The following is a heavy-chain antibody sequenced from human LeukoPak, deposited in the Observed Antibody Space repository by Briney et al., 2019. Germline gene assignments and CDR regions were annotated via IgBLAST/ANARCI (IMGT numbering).Heavy chain of an antibody. CDR1: GDSVSSGNYY. CDR2: MSPSGTT. Sequence: SETLSLTCTVSGDSVSSGNYYLSWIRQPPGKGLDWITYMSPSGTTKYNPSLKSRVTTSVDTSGTQFSLRLSSVTAADTAVYYCARGQDDRSGTFDYWGQGILVTVSS. CDR3: ARGQDDRSGTFDY. V-gene: IGHV4-61*01. D-gene: IGHD3-22*01. J-gene: IGHJ4*02.